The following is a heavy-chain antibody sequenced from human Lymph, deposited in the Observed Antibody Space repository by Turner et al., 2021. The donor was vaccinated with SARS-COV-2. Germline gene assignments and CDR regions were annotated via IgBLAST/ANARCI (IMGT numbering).Heavy chain of an antibody. CDR1: GFTFSTYA. CDR2: ISYDGSNK. Sequence: QVQLVESGGGVVQPGRSLRLSCAASGFTFSTYAIHWVRQAAGKGLEWVAVISYDGSNKYYADSVKGRFTISRDNSKNTLYLQMNSLRAEDTAVYYCPRYGSGGYFYYGLDVWGQGTTVTVSS. CDR3: PRYGSGGYFYYGLDV. J-gene: IGHJ6*02. D-gene: IGHD3-10*01. V-gene: IGHV3-30*04.